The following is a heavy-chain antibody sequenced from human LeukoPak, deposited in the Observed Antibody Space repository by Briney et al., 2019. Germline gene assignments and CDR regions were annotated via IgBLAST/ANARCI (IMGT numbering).Heavy chain of an antibody. CDR2: IYTSGST. CDR3: ARFHGVYCSSTSCYPVWFDP. V-gene: IGHV4-61*02. J-gene: IGHJ5*02. CDR1: GGSISSGSYY. D-gene: IGHD2-2*01. Sequence: SETLSLTCTVSGGSISSGSYYWSWIRQPAGKGLEWIGRIYTSGSTNYNPSLKSRVTISVDTSKNRFSLKLSSVTAADTAVYYCARFHGVYCSSTSCYPVWFDPWGQGTLVTVSS.